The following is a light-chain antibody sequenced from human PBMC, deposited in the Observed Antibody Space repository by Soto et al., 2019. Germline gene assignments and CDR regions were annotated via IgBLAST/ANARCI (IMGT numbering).Light chain of an antibody. J-gene: IGKJ5*01. Sequence: DIVMTQSPDSLAVSLGERATINCKSSQSVLYSSNNKNYLAWYQQKPGQPPKLLIYWASTRESGVPDRFSGSGSGTDFTLTISSLQAEDVATYYCQRYNSASITFGQGTRLEIK. V-gene: IGKV4-1*01. CDR1: QSVLYSSNNKNY. CDR3: QRYNSASIT. CDR2: WAS.